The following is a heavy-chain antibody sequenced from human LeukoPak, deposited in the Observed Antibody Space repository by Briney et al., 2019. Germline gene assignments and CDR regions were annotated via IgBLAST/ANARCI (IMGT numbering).Heavy chain of an antibody. CDR3: ARLVYTAMVTYYYYCYMDV. CDR2: IYYSGST. CDR1: GGSISSSSYY. V-gene: IGHV4-39*07. Sequence: SQTLSLTCTVSGGSISSSSYYWGWIRQPPGKGLEWIGSIYYSGSTYYNPSLKSRVTISVDTSKNQFSLKLSSVTAADTAVYYCARLVYTAMVTYYYYCYMDVWGKGTTVTVSS. J-gene: IGHJ6*03. D-gene: IGHD5-18*01.